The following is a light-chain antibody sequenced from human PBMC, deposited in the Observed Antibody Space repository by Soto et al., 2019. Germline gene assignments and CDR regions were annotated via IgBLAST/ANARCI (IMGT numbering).Light chain of an antibody. J-gene: IGKJ1*01. Sequence: DIQMTQSPSSLSASVGDRVTITCRASQSISSYLNWYQQKPGKAPKLLIYAASSLQSGVPSRFSGSGSGTDFTLTISSLQPEDFATYYCQQSYSTLLWTFGQGTKVKIK. CDR3: QQSYSTLLWT. CDR2: AAS. V-gene: IGKV1-39*01. CDR1: QSISSY.